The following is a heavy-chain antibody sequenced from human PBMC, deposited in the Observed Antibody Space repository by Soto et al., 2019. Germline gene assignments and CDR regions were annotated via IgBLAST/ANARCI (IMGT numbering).Heavy chain of an antibody. Sequence: SGPTLVNPTQTLTLTCTFSGFSLSTSGMCVSWIRQPPGEALEWLARIDWDDDKYYSTSLKTRLTITKDTSKNQVVLTMTNMDPVDTATYYCALIRNVVPAAPEYYFDYWGQGTLVTVSS. V-gene: IGHV2-70*11. J-gene: IGHJ4*02. CDR3: ALIRNVVPAAPEYYFDY. CDR1: GFSLSTSGMC. D-gene: IGHD2-2*01. CDR2: IDWDDDK.